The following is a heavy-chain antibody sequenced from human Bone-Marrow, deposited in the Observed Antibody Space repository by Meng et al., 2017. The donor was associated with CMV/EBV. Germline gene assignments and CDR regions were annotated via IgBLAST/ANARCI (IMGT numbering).Heavy chain of an antibody. J-gene: IGHJ6*02. D-gene: IGHD2-2*01. CDR2: IIPIFGTA. CDR3: ARSELRPIGDIVVVPAAPYGMDV. CDR1: GGTFSSYA. Sequence: SVKVSCKASGGTFSSYAISWVRQAPGQGLEWMGGIIPIFGTANYAQKFQGRVTITTDESTSTAYMELSSLRSEDTAVYYCARSELRPIGDIVVVPAAPYGMDVWGQGTTVTVSS. V-gene: IGHV1-69*05.